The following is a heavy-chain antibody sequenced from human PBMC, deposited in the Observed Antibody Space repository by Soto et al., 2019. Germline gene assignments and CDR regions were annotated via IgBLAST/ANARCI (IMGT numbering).Heavy chain of an antibody. Sequence: GESLKISGKGSGYSFTSYCIGWVRQMPWKGLEWMGIIYPCDSDTRYSPSFQGQVTISADKSISTAYLQWSSLKASDTARSYCARRVSRATHGYYSYYCGMNVWGQRTPGTLSS. J-gene: IGHJ6*02. V-gene: IGHV5-51*01. CDR3: ARRVSRATHGYYSYYCGMNV. CDR1: GYSFTSYC. CDR2: IYPCDSDT. D-gene: IGHD2-2*01.